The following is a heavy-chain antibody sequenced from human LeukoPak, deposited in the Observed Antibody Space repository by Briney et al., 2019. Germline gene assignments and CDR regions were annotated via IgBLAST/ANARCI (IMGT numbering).Heavy chain of an antibody. J-gene: IGHJ4*02. D-gene: IGHD3-9*01. V-gene: IGHV1-2*02. Sequence: ASVKVSCKASGYTFIGYYMHWVRQAPGQGLEWMGWINPNSGGTNYAQKFQGRVTMTRDSSISRAYMELSRLRSDDTAVYYCARDEDDILTGYDNFDYWGQGTLVTVS. CDR3: ARDEDDILTGYDNFDY. CDR1: GYTFIGYY. CDR2: INPNSGGT.